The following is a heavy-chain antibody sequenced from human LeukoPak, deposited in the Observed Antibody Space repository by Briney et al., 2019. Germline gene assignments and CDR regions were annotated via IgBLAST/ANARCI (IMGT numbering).Heavy chain of an antibody. CDR2: ISGSGGST. J-gene: IGHJ4*02. CDR1: GFTFSSYA. Sequence: GGSLRLSCAASGFTFSSYAMSWVRQAPGKGLEWVSAISGSGGSTYYADSVKGRFTISRDNSKNTLYLQMGSLRAEDMAVYYCARARSSGSIAYYFDYWGQGTLVTVSS. D-gene: IGHD3-22*01. V-gene: IGHV3-23*01. CDR3: ARARSSGSIAYYFDY.